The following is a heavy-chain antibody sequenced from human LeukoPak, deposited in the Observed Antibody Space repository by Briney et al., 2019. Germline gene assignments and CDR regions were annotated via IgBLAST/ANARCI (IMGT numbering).Heavy chain of an antibody. J-gene: IGHJ3*02. CDR1: GFTFSDYY. CDR2: ISSSGSTI. CDR3: ARERPNVLLWFGEIAFDI. V-gene: IGHV3-11*01. Sequence: GGSLRLSCAASGFTFSDYYMSWIRQAPGKGLEWVSYISSSGSTIYYADSVKGRFTISRDNAKNSLYLQMNSLTAEDTAVYYCARERPNVLLWFGEIAFDIWGQGTMVTVSS. D-gene: IGHD3-10*01.